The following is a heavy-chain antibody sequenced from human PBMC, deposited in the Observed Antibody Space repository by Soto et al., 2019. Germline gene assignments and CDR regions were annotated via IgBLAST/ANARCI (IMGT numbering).Heavy chain of an antibody. CDR2: INAFNGNT. CDR3: ARDPVAGTYFDY. Sequence: QVQLVQSGAEVKKPGASVKVSCKASGYTFISYGISWVRQAPGQGLEWMGWINAFNGNTNYAQKLHGRVTMNRDTSASTAFMELRRLRSGGTAVYYCARDPVAGTYFDYWGQGTLVTVSS. CDR1: GYTFISYG. D-gene: IGHD6-19*01. J-gene: IGHJ4*02. V-gene: IGHV1-18*01.